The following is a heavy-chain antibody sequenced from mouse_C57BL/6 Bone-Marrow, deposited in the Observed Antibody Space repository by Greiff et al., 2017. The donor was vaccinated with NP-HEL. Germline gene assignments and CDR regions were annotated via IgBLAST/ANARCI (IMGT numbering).Heavy chain of an antibody. J-gene: IGHJ2*01. CDR1: GYTFTSYW. Sequence: VQLQQPGAELVKPGASVKMSCKASGYTFTSYWITWVKQRPGQGLEWIGDIYPGSGSTNYNEKFKSKATLTVDTSSSTAYMQLSSLTSEDSAVYYCARWHYYGSSYVDYFDYWGQGTTLTVSS. V-gene: IGHV1-55*01. CDR3: ARWHYYGSSYVDYFDY. CDR2: IYPGSGST. D-gene: IGHD1-1*01.